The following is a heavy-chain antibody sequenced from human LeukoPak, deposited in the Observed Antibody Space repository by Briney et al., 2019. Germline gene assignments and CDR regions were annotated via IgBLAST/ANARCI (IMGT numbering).Heavy chain of an antibody. V-gene: IGHV4-59*01. CDR3: ARDTVY. CDR1: GGSISRYY. D-gene: IGHD4-17*01. CDR2: IYYSGST. J-gene: IGHJ4*02. Sequence: PSEALSLTCTDPGGSISRYYWSWIRQPPGKGLEWIGYIYYSGSTNYNPSLKSRVTISVDTSKNQFSLKLSSVTAADTAVYYCARDTVYWGQGTLVTVSS.